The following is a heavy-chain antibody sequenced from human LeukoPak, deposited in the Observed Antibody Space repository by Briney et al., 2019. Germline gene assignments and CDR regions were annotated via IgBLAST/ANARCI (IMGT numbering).Heavy chain of an antibody. D-gene: IGHD5-24*01. CDR1: GGSLNSTDYC. J-gene: IGHJ6*03. CDR2: VYYTGFT. CDR3: ARAGGMAYYYYHMDV. Sequence: SETLFLTCTVSGGSLNSTDYCWGWLRQPPGKGLEWIGSVYYTGFTHNNPSLESRFTRTVDTSKNQFSLRLNSVTAADTATYFCARAGGMAYYYYHMDVWGKGTTVTVSS. V-gene: IGHV4-39*07.